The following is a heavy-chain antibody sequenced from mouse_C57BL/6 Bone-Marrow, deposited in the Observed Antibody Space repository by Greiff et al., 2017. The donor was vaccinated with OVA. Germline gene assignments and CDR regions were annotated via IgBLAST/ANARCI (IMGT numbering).Heavy chain of an antibody. V-gene: IGHV1-64*01. J-gene: IGHJ2*01. CDR1: GYTFTSYW. CDR3: ARRLVYYFDY. CDR2: IHPNSGST. Sequence: QVQLQQSGAELARPGASVKLSCKASGYTFTSYWMHWVKQRPGQGLEWIGMIHPNSGSTNYNEKFKSKATLTVDKSSSTAYMQLSSLTSEDSAVYYCARRLVYYFDYWGQGTTLTVSS.